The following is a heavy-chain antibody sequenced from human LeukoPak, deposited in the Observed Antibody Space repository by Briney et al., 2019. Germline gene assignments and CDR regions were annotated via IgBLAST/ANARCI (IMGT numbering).Heavy chain of an antibody. D-gene: IGHD6-19*01. J-gene: IGHJ2*01. CDR1: GFTFSDYH. V-gene: IGHV3-11*03. Sequence: PGGSLRLSCAASGFTFSDYHMSWIRQAAVNWLEWVLYIRSSSSDINYADSVRGRFTISRDSAKNSLYLQMTSQRAEDTAVYYCARAIAVSPWYFDLWGRGTLVTVSS. CDR2: IRSSSSDI. CDR3: ARAIAVSPWYFDL.